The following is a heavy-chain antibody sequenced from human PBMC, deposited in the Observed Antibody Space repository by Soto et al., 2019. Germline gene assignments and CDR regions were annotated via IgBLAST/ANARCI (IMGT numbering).Heavy chain of an antibody. CDR3: VRGLFRRLTFHRQKYYYFDP. J-gene: IGHJ5*02. CDR1: GFSFISYG. CDR2: LSPHSGNT. V-gene: IGHV1-18*01. D-gene: IGHD3-16*01. Sequence: APVEVCWKDSGFSFISYGISWVRQAPGKGPEGRGWLSPHSGNTKYEQKLQGRVTMTTDTSPSTAYMDLKSLSAGDPAVYYCVRGLFRRLTFHRQKYYYFDPWGQGPLVTVSS.